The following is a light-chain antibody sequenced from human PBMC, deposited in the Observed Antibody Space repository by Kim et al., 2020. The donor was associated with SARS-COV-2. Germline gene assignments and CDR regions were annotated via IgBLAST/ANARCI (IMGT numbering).Light chain of an antibody. Sequence: ASVGDRVTITCRASQSISSYLNWYQQKPGKAPKLLFYAASSLQSGVPSRFSGSGSGTDFTLTISSLQPEDFATYYCQQSYSTPLTFGGGTKVDIK. J-gene: IGKJ4*01. CDR2: AAS. CDR3: QQSYSTPLT. CDR1: QSISSY. V-gene: IGKV1-39*01.